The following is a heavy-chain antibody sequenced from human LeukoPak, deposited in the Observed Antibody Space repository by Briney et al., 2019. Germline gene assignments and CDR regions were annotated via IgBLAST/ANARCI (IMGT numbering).Heavy chain of an antibody. D-gene: IGHD3-22*01. J-gene: IGHJ4*02. CDR1: GGSISSYY. CDR2: ICYSGST. V-gene: IGHV4-59*01. CDR3: ARETHSSSYYSIDY. Sequence: PSETLSLTCTVSGGSISSYYWSWIRQPPGKGLEWLGYICYSGSTNYNPSLESRVTISVDTSKNQFSLKLSSVTAADTAVYYCARETHSSSYYSIDYWGQGTLVTVSS.